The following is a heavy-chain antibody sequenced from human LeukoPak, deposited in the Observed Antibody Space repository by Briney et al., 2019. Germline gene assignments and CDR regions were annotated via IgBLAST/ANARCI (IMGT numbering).Heavy chain of an antibody. D-gene: IGHD4-17*01. CDR1: GYTFTGYY. V-gene: IGHV1-2*02. CDR3: ARNPTPVPPSAVNWFAP. J-gene: IGHJ5*02. CDR2: INPNSGGT. Sequence: GASVKVSCKASGYTFTGYYMHWVRQAPGQGLEWMGWINPNSGGTNYAQKFQGRVTMTRDTSISTAYMELSRLRSDDTAVYYCARNPTPVPPSAVNWFAPWGKGTLVTVSS.